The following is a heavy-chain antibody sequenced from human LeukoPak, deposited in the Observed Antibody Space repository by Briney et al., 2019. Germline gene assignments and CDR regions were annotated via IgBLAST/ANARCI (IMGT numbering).Heavy chain of an antibody. CDR3: ARDGDGAARRPRRTYNWFDP. Sequence: GGSLRLSCAASGFTFSSYGMHWVRQAPGKGLEWVAFIRYDGSNKYYADSVKGRFTISRDNSKNTLYLQMNSLRAEDTAVYYCARDGDGAARRPRRTYNWFDPWGQGTLVTVSS. CDR1: GFTFSSYG. J-gene: IGHJ5*02. V-gene: IGHV3-30*02. CDR2: IRYDGSNK. D-gene: IGHD6-6*01.